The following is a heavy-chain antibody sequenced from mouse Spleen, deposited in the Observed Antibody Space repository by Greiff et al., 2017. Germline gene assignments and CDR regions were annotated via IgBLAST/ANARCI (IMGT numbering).Heavy chain of an antibody. V-gene: IGHV1-42*01. J-gene: IGHJ2*01. Sequence: EVHLVESGPELVKPGASVKISCKASGYSFTGYYMNWVKQSPEKSLEWIGEINPSTGGTTYNQKFKAKATLTVDKSSGTAYMQLKSLTSEDSAVYYCARSRTGRRNYFDYWGQGTTLTVSS. CDR2: INPSTGGT. CDR3: ARSRTGRRNYFDY. CDR1: GYSFTGYY. D-gene: IGHD4-1*01.